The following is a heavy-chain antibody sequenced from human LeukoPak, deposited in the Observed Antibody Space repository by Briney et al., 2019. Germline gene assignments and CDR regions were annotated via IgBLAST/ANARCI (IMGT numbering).Heavy chain of an antibody. CDR3: AAAVASYCSSTSCYRVFDP. Sequence: SVKVSCKASGFSFTSSAVQWVRQARGQRLEWIGWIVVGSGNTNYAQNFQERVTITRDMSTDTAYMELSSLRSEDTAIYYCAAAVASYCSSTSCYRVFDPWGQGTLVTVSS. CDR1: GFSFTSSA. J-gene: IGHJ5*02. CDR2: IVVGSGNT. V-gene: IGHV1-58*01. D-gene: IGHD2-2*02.